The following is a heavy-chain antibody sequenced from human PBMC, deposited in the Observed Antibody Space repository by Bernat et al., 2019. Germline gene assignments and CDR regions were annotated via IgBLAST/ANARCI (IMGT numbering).Heavy chain of an antibody. CDR2: IWYDGSNK. CDR1: GFTFSSYG. Sequence: QVQLVESGGGVVQPGRSLRLSCAASGFTFSSYGMHWVRQAPGKGLEWVAVIWYDGSNKYYADSVKGRFTISRDNSKNTLYLQMNSLRAEDTAVYYCAREGPYSGMDVWGQGTTVTVSS. CDR3: AREGPYSGMDV. D-gene: IGHD2-21*01. J-gene: IGHJ6*02. V-gene: IGHV3-33*01.